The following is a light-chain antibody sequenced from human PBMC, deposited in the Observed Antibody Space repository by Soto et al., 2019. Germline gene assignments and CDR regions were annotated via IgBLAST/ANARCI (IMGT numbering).Light chain of an antibody. V-gene: IGKV1-6*01. CDR2: ATS. Sequence: AIQMTQFPSSLSASVGDRVTITCRASQDIRSDLGWYQQRPGKAPKLLIYATSSLQSGVPSVFSGSGSGTDFTLTISSLQPEDFATYYCLQDHNYPLTFGGGTKVDIK. J-gene: IGKJ4*01. CDR3: LQDHNYPLT. CDR1: QDIRSD.